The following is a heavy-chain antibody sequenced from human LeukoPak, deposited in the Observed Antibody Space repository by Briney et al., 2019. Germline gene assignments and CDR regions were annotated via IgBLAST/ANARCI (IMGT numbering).Heavy chain of an antibody. CDR3: AKDSRGYDPGAFDI. CDR1: GFTFSSYG. V-gene: IGHV3-30*02. CDR2: IWYDGSNK. Sequence: GGSLRLSCAASGFTFSSYGMHWVRQAPGKGLEWVAFIWYDGSNKYYADSVKGRFTISRDNSKNTLYLQMNSLRAEDTAVYYCAKDSRGYDPGAFDIWGQGTMVTVSS. D-gene: IGHD5-12*01. J-gene: IGHJ3*02.